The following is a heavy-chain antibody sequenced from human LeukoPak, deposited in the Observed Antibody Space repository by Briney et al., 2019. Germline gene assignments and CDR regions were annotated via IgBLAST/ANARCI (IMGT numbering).Heavy chain of an antibody. Sequence: GGSLRLSCAASGLTFSTSVMNWVRQAPGKGLQWVSAITTSGGGTYYADSVKGRFTISRDDSKNTLYLQMNSLRADDTAVYFCAKGYCSSATRRFDPWGQGTLVTVSS. CDR3: AKGYCSSATRRFDP. CDR2: ITTSGGGT. D-gene: IGHD2-2*01. CDR1: GLTFSTSV. V-gene: IGHV3-23*01. J-gene: IGHJ5*02.